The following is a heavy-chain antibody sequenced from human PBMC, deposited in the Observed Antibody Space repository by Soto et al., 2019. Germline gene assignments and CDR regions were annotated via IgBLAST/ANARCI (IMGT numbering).Heavy chain of an antibody. CDR1: GFTFGSYS. V-gene: IGHV3-21*01. CDR2: ISSGSDYI. J-gene: IGHJ3*01. CDR3: ARSPVGDAFNV. Sequence: EVQLMESGGGLVKPGGSLRLSCAASGFTFGSYSMNWVRQAPGKGLEWVSSISSGSDYIFYADSVKGRFTISRDNAKNSLFLQMNSLTAEDTAVYYCARSPVGDAFNVWGQGTVVTVSS.